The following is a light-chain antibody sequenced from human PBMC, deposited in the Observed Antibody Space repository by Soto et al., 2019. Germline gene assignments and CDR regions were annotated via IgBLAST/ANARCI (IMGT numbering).Light chain of an antibody. CDR2: NYN. CDR3: CAFSSSSYVI. V-gene: IGLV1-47*02. CDR1: SSNIGNNY. J-gene: IGLJ2*01. Sequence: QSVVTQPPSASGTPGQTVTISCSGSSSNIGNNYVYWYQQLPGTAPKLLIYNYNLRPSGVVDRFSGSRSGTSASLAISGLRSEDEADYYCCAFSSSSYVIFGGGTKLTVL.